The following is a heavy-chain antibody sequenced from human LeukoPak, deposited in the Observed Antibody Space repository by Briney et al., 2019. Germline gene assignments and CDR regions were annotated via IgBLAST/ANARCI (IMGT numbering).Heavy chain of an antibody. CDR1: GFTFSSYP. J-gene: IGHJ4*02. Sequence: GGSLRLSCAASGFTFSSYPMSWVRQTPAKGLQWVSAISGGGGSAYYADSVKGRFTISRDNSKSTLYLQMNSLRAEDTAMYYCAARPLMPPRFDYWGQGTLVTVTS. CDR3: AARPLMPPRFDY. CDR2: ISGGGGSA. D-gene: IGHD2-2*01. V-gene: IGHV3-23*01.